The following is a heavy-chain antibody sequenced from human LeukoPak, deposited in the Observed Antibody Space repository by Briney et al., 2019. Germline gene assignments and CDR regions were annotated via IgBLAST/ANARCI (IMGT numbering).Heavy chain of an antibody. D-gene: IGHD3-22*01. CDR2: INHSGST. J-gene: IGHJ5*02. CDR1: GGSFSGYY. Sequence: PSETLSLTCAVYGGSFSGYYGSWIRQPPGKGLEWIGEINHSGSTNYNPSLKSRVTISVDTSKNQFSLKLSSVTAADTAVYYCARKNYSYDSSGYFILSDWFDPWGQGTLVTVSS. CDR3: ARKNYSYDSSGYFILSDWFDP. V-gene: IGHV4-34*01.